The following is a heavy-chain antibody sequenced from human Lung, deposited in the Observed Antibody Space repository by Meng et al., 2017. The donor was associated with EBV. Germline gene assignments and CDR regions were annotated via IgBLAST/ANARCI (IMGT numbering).Heavy chain of an antibody. Sequence: VPLQGWGPGLVKPSETLSLTCAVSGGSISSINWWTWVRQPPGKGLEWIGEIYHSGSTNYNPSLKSRVTISVDKSKNQFSLKLSSVTAADTAVYYCARVAAAGNEWFDPWGQGTLVTVSS. CDR3: ARVAAAGNEWFDP. CDR1: GGSISSINW. D-gene: IGHD6-13*01. CDR2: IYHSGST. V-gene: IGHV4-4*02. J-gene: IGHJ5*02.